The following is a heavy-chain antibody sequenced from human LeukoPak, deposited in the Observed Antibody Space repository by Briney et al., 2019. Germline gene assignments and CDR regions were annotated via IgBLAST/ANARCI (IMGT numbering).Heavy chain of an antibody. D-gene: IGHD5-24*01. V-gene: IGHV3-21*01. J-gene: IGHJ4*02. Sequence: PGGTLRLSCAASRFTFSTYWMHWVRQAPGKGLEWVSSINSSRSNIYYAGSVKGRFTISRDNARNSLYLQMSSLRAEDRAVYYCARPRGNVERATIPFDYWGQGTLVTVSS. CDR1: RFTFSTYW. CDR2: INSSRSNI. CDR3: ARPRGNVERATIPFDY.